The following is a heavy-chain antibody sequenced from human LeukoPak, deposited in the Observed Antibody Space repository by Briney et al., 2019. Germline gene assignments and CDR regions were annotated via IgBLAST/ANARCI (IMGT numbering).Heavy chain of an antibody. D-gene: IGHD3-10*01. Sequence: SVKVSCKASGGTFSNYAISWVRQAPGQGLEWMGGITPLFGSADYAQKFQGRVTFTADESTSTAYMELSSLRPEDTAVYYCARDLLGSAISYSSGAWDYWGQGTLVTVSS. V-gene: IGHV1-69*13. CDR3: ARDLLGSAISYSSGAWDY. CDR1: GGTFSNYA. J-gene: IGHJ4*02. CDR2: ITPLFGSA.